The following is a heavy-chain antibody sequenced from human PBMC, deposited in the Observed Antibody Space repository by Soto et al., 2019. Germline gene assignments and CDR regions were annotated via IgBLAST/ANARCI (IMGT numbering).Heavy chain of an antibody. CDR1: GFTFSSYG. CDR2: ISYDGSNK. D-gene: IGHD6-19*01. J-gene: IGHJ4*02. CDR3: AVHPGQYSSGWSLDY. V-gene: IGHV3-30*03. Sequence: PGGSLILSCAASGFTFSSYGMHWVRQAPGKGLEWVAVISYDGSNKYYADSVKGRFTISRDNAKNSLYLQMNSLRAEDTAVYYCAVHPGQYSSGWSLDYWGQGTLVTVSS.